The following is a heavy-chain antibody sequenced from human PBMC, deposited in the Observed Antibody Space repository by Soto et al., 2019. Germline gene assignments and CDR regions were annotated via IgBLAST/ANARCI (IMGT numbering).Heavy chain of an antibody. J-gene: IGHJ6*02. Sequence: GGSLRLSCAASGFTFSSYSMNWVRQAPGKGLEWVSSISSSSSYIYYADSVKGRFTISRDNAKNSLYLQMNSLRAEDTAVYYCARDTRRSCSGGSCFNYYYGMDVWGQGTTVTVSS. D-gene: IGHD2-15*01. CDR1: GFTFSSYS. CDR3: ARDTRRSCSGGSCFNYYYGMDV. CDR2: ISSSSSYI. V-gene: IGHV3-21*01.